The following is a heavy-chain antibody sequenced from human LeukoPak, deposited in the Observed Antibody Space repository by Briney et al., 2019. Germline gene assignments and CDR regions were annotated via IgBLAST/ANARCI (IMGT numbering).Heavy chain of an antibody. CDR1: GFTFSDHY. CDR2: ISSSSGTI. CDR3: ATYSTGRYKGLEY. J-gene: IGHJ4*02. Sequence: GGSLRLSCAASGFTFSDHYMDWVRQAPGKGLEWVSYISSSSGTIYYGDSVKGRFTISRDNVKKSLYLQMNSLRAEDTAVYYCATYSTGRYKGLEYWGQGTLVTVSS. D-gene: IGHD6-19*01. V-gene: IGHV3-11*01.